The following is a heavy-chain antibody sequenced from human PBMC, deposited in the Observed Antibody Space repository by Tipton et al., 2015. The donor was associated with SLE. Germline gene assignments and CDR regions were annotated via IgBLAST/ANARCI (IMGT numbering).Heavy chain of an antibody. CDR2: ISGSGSTM. CDR1: GFTFNSYD. D-gene: IGHD3-9*01. Sequence: SLRLSCAASGFTFNSYDMYWVRQAPGKGLEWLSYISGSGSTMFYADSVKGRFTISRDNAENSLYLQMSSLRAEDTAVYYCAKGEGGGGPRYFDWLDYWGQGTLVTVSS. J-gene: IGHJ4*02. V-gene: IGHV3-48*03. CDR3: AKGEGGGGPRYFDWLDY.